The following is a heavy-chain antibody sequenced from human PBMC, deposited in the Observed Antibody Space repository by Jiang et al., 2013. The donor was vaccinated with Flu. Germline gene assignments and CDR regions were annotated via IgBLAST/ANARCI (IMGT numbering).Heavy chain of an antibody. CDR3: ARDGYYYDSSGYSIYYFDY. CDR2: INISSSTI. D-gene: IGHD3-22*01. Sequence: SGFTFSSYSMNWVRQAPGKGLEWVSYINISSSTIYYADSVKGRFTISRDNAKNSLYLQMNSLRDEDTAVYYCARDGYYYDSSGYSIYYFDYWAREPWSPSPQ. J-gene: IGHJ4*02. V-gene: IGHV3-48*02. CDR1: GFTFSSYS.